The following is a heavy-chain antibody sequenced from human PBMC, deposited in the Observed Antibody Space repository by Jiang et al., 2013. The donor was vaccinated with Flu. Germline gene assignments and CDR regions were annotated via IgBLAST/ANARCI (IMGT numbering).Heavy chain of an antibody. CDR3: ARIVVVTAIFESLDAFDI. D-gene: IGHD2-21*02. J-gene: IGHJ3*02. V-gene: IGHV6-1*01. CDR1: GDSVSSNSAA. Sequence: QTLSLTCAISGDSVSSNSAAWNWIRQSPSRGLEWLGRTYYRSKWYNDYAVSVKSRITINPDTSKNQFSLQLNSVTPEDTAVYYCARIVVVTAIFESLDAFDIWGQGTMVTVSS. CDR2: TYYRSKWYN.